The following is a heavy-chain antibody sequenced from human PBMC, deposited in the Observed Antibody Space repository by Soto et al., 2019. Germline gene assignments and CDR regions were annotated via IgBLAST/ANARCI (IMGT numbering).Heavy chain of an antibody. D-gene: IGHD3-3*01. CDR3: ARVISFGVVIPYYMDV. J-gene: IGHJ6*03. CDR1: GFTFSDHY. CDR2: TRNKANSYTT. V-gene: IGHV3-72*01. Sequence: GGSLRLSCAASGFTFSDHYMDWVRQAPGKGLEWVGRTRNKANSYTTEYAASVKGRFTISRDDSKNSLYLQMNSLKTEDTAVYYCARVISFGVVIPYYMDVWGKGTTVTVSS.